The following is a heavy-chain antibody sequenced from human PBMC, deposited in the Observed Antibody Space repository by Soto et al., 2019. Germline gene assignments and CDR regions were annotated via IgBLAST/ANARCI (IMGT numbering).Heavy chain of an antibody. Sequence: SVKVSCKASGGTFSSYAISWVRQAPGQGLEWMGGIIPIFGTASYAQKFQGRVTITADKSTSTAYMELSSLRSEDTAVYYCARGYYDSSGYFDLDYWGQGTLVTVSS. CDR1: GGTFSSYA. CDR2: IIPIFGTA. V-gene: IGHV1-69*06. J-gene: IGHJ4*02. CDR3: ARGYYDSSGYFDLDY. D-gene: IGHD3-22*01.